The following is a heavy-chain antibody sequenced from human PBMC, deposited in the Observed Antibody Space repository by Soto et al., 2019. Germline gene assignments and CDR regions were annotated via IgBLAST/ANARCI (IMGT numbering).Heavy chain of an antibody. V-gene: IGHV5-51*01. J-gene: IGHJ3*02. CDR3: ARPEYCYDSSGYSLGAFDI. CDR2: IYPGDSDT. CDR1: GYSFTSYW. D-gene: IGHD3-22*01. Sequence: GESLKISCKGSGYSFTSYWIGWVRQMPGKGLEWMGIIYPGDSDTRYSPSFQGQVTISADKSISTAYLQWSSLKASDTAMYYCARPEYCYDSSGYSLGAFDIWGQGTMVTVSS.